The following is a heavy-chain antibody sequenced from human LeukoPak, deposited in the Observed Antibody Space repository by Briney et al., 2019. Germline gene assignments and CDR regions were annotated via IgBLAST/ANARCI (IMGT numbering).Heavy chain of an antibody. Sequence: GGSLRLSCAASGFTFGAYTINWVRQAPGKGLEWVSCIFSRSESILYADSVKGRFTISRDNSKNTLYLQMNSLRAEDTAVYYCATHILTGHFDYWGQGTLVTVSS. CDR1: GFTFGAYT. CDR2: IFSRSESI. V-gene: IGHV3-23*01. J-gene: IGHJ4*02. CDR3: ATHILTGHFDY. D-gene: IGHD3-9*01.